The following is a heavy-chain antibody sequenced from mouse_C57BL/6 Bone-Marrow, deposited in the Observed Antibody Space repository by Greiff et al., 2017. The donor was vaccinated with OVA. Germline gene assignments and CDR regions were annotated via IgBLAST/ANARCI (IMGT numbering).Heavy chain of an antibody. CDR3: ARPSNWEGY. V-gene: IGHV1-81*01. CDR1: GYTFTSYG. CDR2: IYPRSGNT. J-gene: IGHJ2*01. Sequence: QVHVKQSGAELARPGASVKLSCKASGYTFTSYGISWVKQRTGQGLEWIGEIYPRSGNTYYNEKFKGKATLTADKSSSTAYMELRSLTSEDSAVYFCARPSNWEGYWGQGTTLTVSS. D-gene: IGHD4-1*01.